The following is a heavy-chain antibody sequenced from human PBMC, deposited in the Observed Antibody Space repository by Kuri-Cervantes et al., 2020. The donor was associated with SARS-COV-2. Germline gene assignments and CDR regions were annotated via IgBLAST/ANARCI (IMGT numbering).Heavy chain of an antibody. CDR3: ARDRGYLGNGPFDY. V-gene: IGHV1-8*01. CDR2: MNPNSGNT. J-gene: IGHJ4*02. CDR1: GYTFTSYD. D-gene: IGHD7-27*01. Sequence: ASVKVSCKASGYTFTSYDINWVRQATGQGLEWMGWMNPNSGNTGYAQKFQGRVTMTRDTSISTAYMELSSLRSEDTAVYYCARDRGYLGNGPFDYWGQGTLVTVSS.